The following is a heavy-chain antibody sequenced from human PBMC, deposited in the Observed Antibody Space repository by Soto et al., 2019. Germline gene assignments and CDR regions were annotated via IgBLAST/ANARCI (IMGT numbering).Heavy chain of an antibody. CDR2: IVVGSGNT. CDR1: GFTFTSSA. CDR3: AAEINCSGGSCYEPNFDY. D-gene: IGHD2-15*01. V-gene: IGHV1-58*01. J-gene: IGHJ4*02. Sequence: QMQLVQSGPEVKKPGTSVKVSCKASGFTFTSSAVQWVRQARGQRLEWIGWIVVGSGNTNYAQKFQERVTITRDMSTSTAYIELSSLRSEDTAVYYCAAEINCSGGSCYEPNFDYWGQGTLVTVSS.